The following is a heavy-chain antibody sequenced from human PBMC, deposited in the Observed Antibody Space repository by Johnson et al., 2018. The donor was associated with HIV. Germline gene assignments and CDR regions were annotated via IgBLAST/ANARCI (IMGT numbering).Heavy chain of an antibody. Sequence: VQLVESGGGFVKPGGSLRLSCAASGFTFSNAWMSWVRQAPGKGLEWVGRIKSKTDGGTTDYAAPVKGRFTISRDDSKNTLYLQMNSLKTEDTAVYYCTTGDYVWGSYRYTGDDAVDIWGQGTMVTVSS. CDR1: GFTFSNAW. V-gene: IGHV3-15*01. CDR3: TTGDYVWGSYRYTGDDAVDI. J-gene: IGHJ3*02. CDR2: IKSKTDGGTT. D-gene: IGHD3-16*02.